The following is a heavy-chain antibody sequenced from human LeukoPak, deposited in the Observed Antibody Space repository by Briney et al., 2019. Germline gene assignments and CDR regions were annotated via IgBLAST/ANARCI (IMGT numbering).Heavy chain of an antibody. CDR3: ARGRIAAAPLDY. D-gene: IGHD6-13*01. CDR2: IYYSGST. CDR1: GGSISSGGYY. Sequence: SETLSLTCPVSGGSISSGGYYWSWIRQHPGKGLEWIGYIYYSGSTYYNPSLKSRVTISVDTSKNQFSLKLSSVTAADTAVYYCARGRIAAAPLDYWGQGTLVTVSS. V-gene: IGHV4-31*03. J-gene: IGHJ4*02.